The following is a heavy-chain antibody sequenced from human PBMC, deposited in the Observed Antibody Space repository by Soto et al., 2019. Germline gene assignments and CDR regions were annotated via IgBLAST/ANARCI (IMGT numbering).Heavy chain of an antibody. J-gene: IGHJ6*02. V-gene: IGHV1-3*01. CDR3: ARFRGCSSTSCYKSGMDV. CDR2: INAGNGNT. Sequence: QVQLVQSGAEVKKPGASVKVSCKASGYTFTSYAMHWVRQAPGQRLEWMGWINAGNGNTKYSLKFQGRVTITRDTSASTAYMELSSLRSEDTAVYYCARFRGCSSTSCYKSGMDVWGQGTTVTVSS. D-gene: IGHD2-2*02. CDR1: GYTFTSYA.